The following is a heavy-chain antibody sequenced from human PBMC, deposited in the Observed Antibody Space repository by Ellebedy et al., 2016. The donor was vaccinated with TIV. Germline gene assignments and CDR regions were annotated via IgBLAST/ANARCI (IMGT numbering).Heavy chain of an antibody. Sequence: GESLKISCVVSGFNFRSYWRGWVRQAPGKGLAWVANIYQDGSQKYYVDSAEGRFTISRDNAKNSLYLEMRSLRVEGTAMYYCARRGSYGDYAVQVNSWFDVWGQGIPVTVSS. D-gene: IGHD4-17*01. J-gene: IGHJ5*02. CDR2: IYQDGSQK. CDR1: GFNFRSYW. CDR3: ARRGSYGDYAVQVNSWFDV. V-gene: IGHV3-7*01.